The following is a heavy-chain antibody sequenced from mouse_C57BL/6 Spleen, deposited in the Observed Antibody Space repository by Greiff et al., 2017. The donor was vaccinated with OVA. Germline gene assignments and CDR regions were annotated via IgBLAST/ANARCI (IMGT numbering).Heavy chain of an antibody. J-gene: IGHJ4*01. D-gene: IGHD2-2*01. Sequence: LQQPGTELVKPGASVKLSCKASGYTFTSYWMHWVKQRPGQGLEWIGNINPSNGGTNYNEKFKSKATLTVDKSSSTAYMQLSSLTSEDSAVYYCARSGGYDLYYYAMDYWGQGTSVTVSS. CDR3: ARSGGYDLYYYAMDY. CDR1: GYTFTSYW. CDR2: INPSNGGT. V-gene: IGHV1-53*01.